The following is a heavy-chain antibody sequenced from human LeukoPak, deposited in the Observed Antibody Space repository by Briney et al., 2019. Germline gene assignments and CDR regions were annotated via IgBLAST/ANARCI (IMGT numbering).Heavy chain of an antibody. CDR3: ARDQSPYYGDYDLGAFDI. Sequence: ASVKVSCKASGGTFSSYAISLVRQAPGQGLEWMGGIIPIFGTANYAQKFQGRVTITADESTSTAYMELSSLRSEDTAVYYCARDQSPYYGDYDLGAFDIWGQGTMVTVSS. D-gene: IGHD4-17*01. V-gene: IGHV1-69*01. CDR1: GGTFSSYA. J-gene: IGHJ3*02. CDR2: IIPIFGTA.